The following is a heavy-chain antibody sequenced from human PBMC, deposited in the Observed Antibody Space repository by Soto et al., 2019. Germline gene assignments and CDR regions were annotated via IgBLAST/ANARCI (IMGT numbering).Heavy chain of an antibody. CDR1: GYTITSYG. Sequence: ASVKVSCKASGYTITSYGISCVRQAPGQGLEWMGWISAYNGNTNYAQKLQGRVTMTTDTSTSTAYMELRSLRSDDTAVYYCARDIGDIVLVPAAMVNWFDPWGQGTLVTVSS. V-gene: IGHV1-18*01. J-gene: IGHJ5*02. D-gene: IGHD2-2*01. CDR2: ISAYNGNT. CDR3: ARDIGDIVLVPAAMVNWFDP.